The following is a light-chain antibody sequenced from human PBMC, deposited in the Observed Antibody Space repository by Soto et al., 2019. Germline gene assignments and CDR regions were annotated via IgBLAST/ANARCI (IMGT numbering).Light chain of an antibody. CDR3: HQYDTYSWT. CDR2: EAS. CDR1: QGISRW. Sequence: DIQMTQSPSTLSASVGDTVTITCRAGQGISRWLAWYQQKPGRAPNLLIYEASTLESGVPSRFSGSGAGTEFTLTISSLHADDFATYNCHQYDTYSWTFGQGTKVEIK. J-gene: IGKJ1*01. V-gene: IGKV1-5*03.